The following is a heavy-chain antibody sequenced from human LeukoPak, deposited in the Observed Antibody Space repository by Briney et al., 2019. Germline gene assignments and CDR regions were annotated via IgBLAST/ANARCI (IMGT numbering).Heavy chain of an antibody. CDR2: INHSRST. D-gene: IGHD3-22*01. V-gene: IGHV4-34*01. Sequence: SETLSLTCAVYGGSFSGYYWSWIRQPPGKGLEWIGEINHSRSTNYNPSLKSRVTISVDTSKNQFSPKLSSVTAADTAVYYCARGRRHNSSGYFARFDYWGQGTLVTVSS. CDR3: ARGRRHNSSGYFARFDY. J-gene: IGHJ4*02. CDR1: GGSFSGYY.